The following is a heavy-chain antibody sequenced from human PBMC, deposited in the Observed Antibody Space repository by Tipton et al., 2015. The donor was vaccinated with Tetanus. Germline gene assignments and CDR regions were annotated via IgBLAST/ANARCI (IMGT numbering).Heavy chain of an antibody. CDR3: ARGSDIVVVPGVTRADWFDP. CDR1: GGSIRSGDYQ. D-gene: IGHD2-2*01. Sequence: TLSLTCTVSGGSIRSGDYQWNWIRQPPGKGLEWLAYISYSGSTNSNYDLKSRITISRDTSKNQFSLKLTSVTAADTAMYYCARGSDIVVVPGVTRADWFDPWGQGTLVTVSS. CDR2: ISYSGST. V-gene: IGHV4-61*08. J-gene: IGHJ5*02.